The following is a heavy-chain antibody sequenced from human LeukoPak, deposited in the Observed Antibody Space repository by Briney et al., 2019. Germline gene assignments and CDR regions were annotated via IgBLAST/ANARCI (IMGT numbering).Heavy chain of an antibody. CDR3: AKDGSYSNPKRYYYGMDV. CDR1: GFTFSSYA. D-gene: IGHD4-11*01. J-gene: IGHJ6*02. V-gene: IGHV3-23*01. CDR2: TSGSGGTT. Sequence: GGSLRLSCVVSGFTFSSYAMSWVRQAPGKGLEWVPATSGSGGTTYYADSVKGRFTISRDNSKNTLYLQMNSLRAEDTAVYYCAKDGSYSNPKRYYYGMDVWGQGTTVTVSS.